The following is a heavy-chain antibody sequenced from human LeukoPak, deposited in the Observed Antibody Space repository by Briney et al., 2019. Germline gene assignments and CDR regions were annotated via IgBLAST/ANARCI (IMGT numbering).Heavy chain of an antibody. CDR3: AKDLWPPYYYDSNNYHAFDI. CDR2: ITGSGGST. D-gene: IGHD3-22*01. CDR1: GFTFGSYA. V-gene: IGHV3-23*01. Sequence: GGSLRLSCAASGFTFGSYAMSWVRQAPGKGLEWVSTITGSGGSTYYADSVKGRFTISRDNSKNMLYLQMNSLRAEDTAVYYCAKDLWPPYYYDSNNYHAFDIWGQGTMVTASS. J-gene: IGHJ3*02.